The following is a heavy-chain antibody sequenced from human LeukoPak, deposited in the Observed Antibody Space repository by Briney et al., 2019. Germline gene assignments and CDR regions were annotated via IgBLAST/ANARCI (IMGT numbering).Heavy chain of an antibody. D-gene: IGHD3-16*02. J-gene: IGHJ4*02. CDR2: ISGSGGST. Sequence: PGGSLRLSCAASGFTFSSYAMSWVRQAPGKGLEWVSAISGSGGSTYYADSVKGRFTISRDNSRNTLYLQMNSLRAEDTAVYYCAKDLGVPGSLWGSYRPFEHYSDYWGQGTLVTVSS. V-gene: IGHV3-23*01. CDR1: GFTFSSYA. CDR3: AKDLGVPGSLWGSYRPFEHYSDY.